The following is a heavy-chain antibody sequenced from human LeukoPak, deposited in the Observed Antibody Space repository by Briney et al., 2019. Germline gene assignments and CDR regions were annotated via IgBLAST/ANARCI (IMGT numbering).Heavy chain of an antibody. J-gene: IGHJ4*02. CDR1: GYSFGSYY. Sequence: GESLKISCQGSGYSFGSYYIAWVRQLAGKGLEWMGTIYPGDSETRYSPSFQDQVTISADKSINSAYLQWSSLKASDTAIYYSARLRISTWYYFDYWGQGSLVTVSS. CDR2: IYPGDSET. V-gene: IGHV5-51*01. CDR3: ARLRISTWYYFDY. D-gene: IGHD6-13*01.